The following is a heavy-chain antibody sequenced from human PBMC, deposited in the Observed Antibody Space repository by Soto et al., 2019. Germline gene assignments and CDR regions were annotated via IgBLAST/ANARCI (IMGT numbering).Heavy chain of an antibody. CDR1: GFTFVDHS. Sequence: GVFQRLSYAAFGFTFVDHSMHWVSQAPGKGLEWVSIISGSGGVTSYADSVKGRFTISRDNSKNSLFLQMKSLRDEDTAVYYCAKVTDCGVSRCDDGIDIWGHGTLVTVSS. J-gene: IGHJ3*02. D-gene: IGHD2-21*01. CDR3: AKVTDCGVSRCDDGIDI. CDR2: ISGSGGVT. V-gene: IGHV3-23*01.